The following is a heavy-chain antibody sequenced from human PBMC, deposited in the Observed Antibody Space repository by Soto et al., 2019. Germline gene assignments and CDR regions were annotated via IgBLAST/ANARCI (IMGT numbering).Heavy chain of an antibody. CDR2: IYHSGST. CDR1: GGSISSGGYS. D-gene: IGHD5-12*01. Sequence: QLQLQESGSGLVKPSQTLSLTCAVSGGSISSGGYSWSWIRQPPGKGLEWIGYIYHSGSTYYNPSRERRATLSVHSSKNQFSLKLSSVTAADTALYYCAAGGGLPRYYWGQGTLVTVSS. CDR3: AAGGGLPRYY. V-gene: IGHV4-30-2*01. J-gene: IGHJ4*02.